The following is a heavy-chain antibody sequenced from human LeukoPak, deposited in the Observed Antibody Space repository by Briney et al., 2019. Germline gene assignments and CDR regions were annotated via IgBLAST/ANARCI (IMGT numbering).Heavy chain of an antibody. Sequence: GAALQTSCKGAGYSFTSYWIGWVRPMPGKGLEWMGIIYPGDSYTRYSPSFQGQVTISADKSITTALLQWGRPKASDTAVYYCARALSGSYFPFDSWGQGTLVTVSS. V-gene: IGHV5-51*01. D-gene: IGHD1-26*01. J-gene: IGHJ4*02. CDR2: IYPGDSYT. CDR3: ARALSGSYFPFDS. CDR1: GYSFTSYW.